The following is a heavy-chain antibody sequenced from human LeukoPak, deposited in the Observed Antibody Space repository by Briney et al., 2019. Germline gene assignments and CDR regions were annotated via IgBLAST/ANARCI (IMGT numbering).Heavy chain of an antibody. CDR2: IYYSGTA. Sequence: SETLSLTCTVSGGSIGSDNYYWGWIRQPPGKGLEWIGNIYYSGTAYYNPSLKSRVTISVDTSKNQFSPKLSSATAADTAVYYCTRDSGTTGEVKFDPWGQGTLVTVSS. CDR3: TRDSGTTGEVKFDP. D-gene: IGHD3-10*01. V-gene: IGHV4-39*07. J-gene: IGHJ5*02. CDR1: GGSIGSDNYY.